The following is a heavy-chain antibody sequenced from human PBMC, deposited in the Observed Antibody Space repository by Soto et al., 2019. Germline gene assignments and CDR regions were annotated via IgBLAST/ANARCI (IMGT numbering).Heavy chain of an antibody. D-gene: IGHD2-15*01. V-gene: IGHV1-18*01. CDR2: VRGDNGHT. Sequence: QVQLGQSGAEVKKPGASVKVSCKASDYTFTTHGISWVRQVPGQGLEWMGWVRGDNGHTNYAQSLQGRVTMTTDTSTNTAYMELRSLRSDDTAVYYCARDLGYCRSGTCYREWFDPWGQGTLVTVSS. CDR3: ARDLGYCRSGTCYREWFDP. J-gene: IGHJ5*02. CDR1: DYTFTTHG.